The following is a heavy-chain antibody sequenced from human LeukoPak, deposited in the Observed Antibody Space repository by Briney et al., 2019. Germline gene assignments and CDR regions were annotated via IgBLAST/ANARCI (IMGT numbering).Heavy chain of an antibody. Sequence: GGPLRLSCAASGFTFSSYAMSWVRQAPGKGLEWVSAISGSGGSTYYADSVKGRFTISRDNSKNTLYLQMNSLRAEDTAVYYCARHRAGYYDTSGYYYDYWGQGTLVTVSS. CDR2: ISGSGGST. CDR1: GFTFSSYA. V-gene: IGHV3-23*01. J-gene: IGHJ4*02. D-gene: IGHD3-22*01. CDR3: ARHRAGYYDTSGYYYDY.